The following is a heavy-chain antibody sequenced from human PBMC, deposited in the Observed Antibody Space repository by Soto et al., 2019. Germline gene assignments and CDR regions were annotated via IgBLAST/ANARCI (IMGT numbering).Heavy chain of an antibody. Sequence: QVQLVQSGAEVKKPGSSVKVSCKASGGTFSSYAISWVRQAPGQGLVWMGGIIPIFCSAIYAPKFQGRVTITADSSTSTAYMELSSLRSEDTAVYYCARVDTDMVCAFDIWGQGTMCTVSS. CDR2: IIPIFCSA. CDR1: GGTFSSYA. J-gene: IGHJ3*02. V-gene: IGHV1-69*12. D-gene: IGHD5-18*01. CDR3: ARVDTDMVCAFDI.